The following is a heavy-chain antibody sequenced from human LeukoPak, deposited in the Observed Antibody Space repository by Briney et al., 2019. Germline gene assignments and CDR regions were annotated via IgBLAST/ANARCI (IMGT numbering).Heavy chain of an antibody. CDR1: GITFSSYW. Sequence: PGGSLRLSCAASGITFSSYWMSWVRQAPGKGLEWVANIKEDGSEKYYVDSVKGRFTISRDDAKNSLYLQMNSLRAADTAVYYCAAGGNADYWAQGTLVTVSS. J-gene: IGHJ4*02. CDR3: AAGGNADY. V-gene: IGHV3-7*01. CDR2: IKEDGSEK. D-gene: IGHD2-8*02.